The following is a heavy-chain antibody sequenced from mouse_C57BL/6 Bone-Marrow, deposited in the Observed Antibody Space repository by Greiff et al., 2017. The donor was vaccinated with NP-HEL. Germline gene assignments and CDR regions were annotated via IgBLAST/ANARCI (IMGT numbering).Heavy chain of an antibody. CDR1: GYTFTSYG. Sequence: VQLQQSGAELARPGASVKLSCKASGYTFTSYGISWVKQRTGQGLEWIGEIYPRSGNTYYNEKVKGKATLTADKSTSTAYMELRSLTSEDSAVYFCARDHYYGSSYYYAMDYWGQGTSVTVSS. J-gene: IGHJ4*01. CDR3: ARDHYYGSSYYYAMDY. CDR2: IYPRSGNT. D-gene: IGHD1-1*01. V-gene: IGHV1-81*01.